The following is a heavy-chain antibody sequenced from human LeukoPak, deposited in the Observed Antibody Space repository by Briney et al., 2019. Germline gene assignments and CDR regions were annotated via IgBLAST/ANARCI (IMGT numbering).Heavy chain of an antibody. CDR3: ARNLLTGTTWYFDY. Sequence: SETLSLTCTVSGGSISSYYWSWIRQPPGKGLEWIGYIYTSGSTNYNPSLKSRVTISVDTSKNQFSLKLSSVTAADTGVYYCARNLLTGTTWYFDYWGQGTLVTVSS. J-gene: IGHJ4*02. CDR1: GGSISSYY. CDR2: IYTSGST. V-gene: IGHV4-4*09. D-gene: IGHD1-20*01.